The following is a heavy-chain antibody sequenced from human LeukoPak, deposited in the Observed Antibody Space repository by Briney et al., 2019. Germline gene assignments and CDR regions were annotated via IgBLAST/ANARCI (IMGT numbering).Heavy chain of an antibody. CDR2: ISSSSSYI. Sequence: GGSLRLSCAASGFTFSSYSMNWVRQAPGKGLKWVSSISSSSSYIYYADSVKGRFTISRDNAKNSLYLQMNSLRAEDTAVYYCARSWELHAFDIWGQGTMVTVSS. CDR3: ARSWELHAFDI. CDR1: GFTFSSYS. J-gene: IGHJ3*02. V-gene: IGHV3-21*01. D-gene: IGHD1-26*01.